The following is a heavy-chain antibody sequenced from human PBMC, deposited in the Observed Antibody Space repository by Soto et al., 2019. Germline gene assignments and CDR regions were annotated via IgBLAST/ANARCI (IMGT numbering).Heavy chain of an antibody. J-gene: IGHJ6*02. CDR2: IYYSGST. Sequence: SETLSLTCTVSGGSISSGGYYWSWIRQHPGKGLEWIGYIYYSGSTYYNPSLKSRVTISVDTSKNQFSLKLSSVTTADTAVYYCARVFGFGGMDVWGQGTTVTVSS. V-gene: IGHV4-31*03. D-gene: IGHD3-10*01. CDR1: GGSISSGGYY. CDR3: ARVFGFGGMDV.